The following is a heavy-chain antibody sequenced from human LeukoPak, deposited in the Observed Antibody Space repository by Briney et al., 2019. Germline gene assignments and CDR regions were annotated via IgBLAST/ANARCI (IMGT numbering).Heavy chain of an antibody. J-gene: IGHJ4*02. V-gene: IGHV1-69*13. D-gene: IGHD1-26*01. Sequence: SVKVSCKASGCTVSSYANRWVRQDPGQGLEWMGGIIPIFGTANYAQKSQGRVTITADESTSTAYMELSSLRSEDTAVYYCASIFIVGATTWDYWGQGTLVTVSS. CDR1: GCTVSSYA. CDR2: IIPIFGTA. CDR3: ASIFIVGATTWDY.